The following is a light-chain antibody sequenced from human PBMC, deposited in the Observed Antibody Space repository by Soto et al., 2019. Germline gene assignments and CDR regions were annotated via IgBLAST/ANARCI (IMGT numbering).Light chain of an antibody. CDR1: SSDVGEENY. J-gene: IGLJ2*01. CDR2: EVS. V-gene: IGLV2-8*01. Sequence: QSALTQPPSASGSPGQSVTITCSGTSSDVGEENYVSWYQQHAGKVPKLILYEVSKRASGVPDRFSGSRSGTTATLTVSGLQAEDEADYCCSSFASSPVVFGGGTKLTVL. CDR3: SSFASSPVV.